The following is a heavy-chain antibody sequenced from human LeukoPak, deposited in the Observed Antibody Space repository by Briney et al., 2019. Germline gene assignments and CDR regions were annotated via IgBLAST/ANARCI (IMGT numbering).Heavy chain of an antibody. CDR3: ARDSTYYYDSGSSGPHYFDN. Sequence: GGSLRLSCTASGITLSSYAMHWVRQAPGKGLEWVSLISYGGTDEYYADSVKGRFTISRDNSKNTLYLQLNSLRGEDTAVYYCARDSTYYYDSGSSGPHYFDNWGQGTLVTVSS. D-gene: IGHD3-10*01. J-gene: IGHJ4*02. V-gene: IGHV3-30*01. CDR2: ISYGGTDE. CDR1: GITLSSYA.